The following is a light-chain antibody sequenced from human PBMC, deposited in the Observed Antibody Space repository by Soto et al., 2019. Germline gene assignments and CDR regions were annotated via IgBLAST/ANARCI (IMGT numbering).Light chain of an antibody. CDR1: QSVLYTSNNQNY. Sequence: IVMTQSPDSLSVSLCERAIINCKSSQSVLYTSNNQNYLAWYRQRPGQPPELLIYWASNRESGVPDRFSGRGSGTDFTLTISSLQNEDVAVYYCQQYYSSPLTFGAGTKVDIK. J-gene: IGKJ4*01. V-gene: IGKV4-1*01. CDR2: WAS. CDR3: QQYYSSPLT.